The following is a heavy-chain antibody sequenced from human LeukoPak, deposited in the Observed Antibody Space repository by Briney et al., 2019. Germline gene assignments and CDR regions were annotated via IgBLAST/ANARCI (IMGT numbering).Heavy chain of an antibody. CDR1: GGSFSGYY. J-gene: IGHJ4*02. CDR3: ARNAVPGYFDY. D-gene: IGHD3-10*01. CDR2: INHSGST. V-gene: IGHV4-34*01. Sequence: SETLSLTCAVYGGSFSGYYWSWLRQPPGKGLEWIGEINHSGSTNYNTSLKSRVTISVDTAKNQFSLKLSSVTAADTAVYYCARNAVPGYFDYWGQGTLVSVSS.